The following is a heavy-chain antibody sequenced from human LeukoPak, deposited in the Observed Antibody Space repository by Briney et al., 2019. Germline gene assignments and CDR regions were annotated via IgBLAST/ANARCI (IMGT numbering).Heavy chain of an antibody. Sequence: PGGSLRLSCAASQFTFSSYGMHWVRQAPGKGLEWVTFIRYDGTKKYVDSVKGRFTISRDNSKNTLYLQMNSLRAEDTAVHYCAKDWRAYCGDDCYSYFDYWGQGTLVIVSS. CDR2: IRYDGTKK. CDR3: AKDWRAYCGDDCYSYFDY. J-gene: IGHJ4*02. V-gene: IGHV3-30*02. CDR1: QFTFSSYG. D-gene: IGHD2-21*02.